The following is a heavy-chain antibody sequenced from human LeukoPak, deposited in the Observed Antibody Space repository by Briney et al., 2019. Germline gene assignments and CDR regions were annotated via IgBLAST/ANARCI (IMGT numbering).Heavy chain of an antibody. V-gene: IGHV3-21*01. CDR3: ARGGEAAASLHY. J-gene: IGHJ4*02. CDR2: ISSSSSYI. CDR1: GVTFSSYR. D-gene: IGHD6-13*01. Sequence: GGSLRLSCAASGVTFSSYRMNWVRQAPGKGLEWVSSISSSSSYIYYADSMNGRFTISRDTAKNSLYLQMNSLRAEDTAVYYCARGGEAAASLHYWGQGTLVTVSS.